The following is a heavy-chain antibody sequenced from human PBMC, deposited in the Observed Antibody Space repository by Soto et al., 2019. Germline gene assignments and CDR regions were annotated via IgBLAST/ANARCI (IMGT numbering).Heavy chain of an antibody. V-gene: IGHV1-69*13. CDR2: IIPIFGTT. CDR1: GGIFSSYA. D-gene: IGHD3-3*01. J-gene: IGHJ6*02. Sequence: GASVKVSCKASGGIFSSYAISWVRQAPGQGLEWMGGIIPIFGTTNYAQKFQGRVTITADESTSTAYMDLSSLRSEDTAVYYCASGPFGVATYYYYYGMDVWRQVPTVTAS. CDR3: ASGPFGVATYYYYYGMDV.